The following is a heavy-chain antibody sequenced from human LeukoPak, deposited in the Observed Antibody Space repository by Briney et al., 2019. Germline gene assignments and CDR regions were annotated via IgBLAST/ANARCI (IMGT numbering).Heavy chain of an antibody. CDR3: ARDLSSSGWYGSDY. CDR1: GFTFRTYA. J-gene: IGHJ4*02. D-gene: IGHD6-19*01. CDR2: ISFDGNNK. Sequence: GTSLRLSCSASGFTFRTYALHWVRQAPGRGLEWVALISFDGNNKYYADSVKGRFTISRDNPKNTLYLQMNSLRVEDTAVYYCARDLSSSGWYGSDYWGQGTLVTVSS. V-gene: IGHV3-30-3*01.